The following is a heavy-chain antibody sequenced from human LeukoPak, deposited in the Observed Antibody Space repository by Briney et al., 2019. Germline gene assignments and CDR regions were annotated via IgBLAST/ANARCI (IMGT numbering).Heavy chain of an antibody. CDR1: GFTFSSYW. CDR3: ARVAEASLYFDWLHLPDY. V-gene: IGHV3-7*01. J-gene: IGHJ4*02. D-gene: IGHD3-9*01. CDR2: IKQDGSEK. Sequence: GGSLRLSCAASGFTFSSYWMSWVCQAPGKGLEWVANIKQDGSEKYYVDSVKGRFTISRDNAKNSLYLQMNSLRAEDTAVYYCARVAEASLYFDWLHLPDYWGQGTLVTVSS.